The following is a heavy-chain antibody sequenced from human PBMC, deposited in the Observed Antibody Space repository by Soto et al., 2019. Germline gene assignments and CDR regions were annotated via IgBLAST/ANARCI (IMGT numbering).Heavy chain of an antibody. CDR1: GFTFSSYG. D-gene: IGHD6-13*01. CDR2: ISYDGSNK. CDR3: AKDRIYSSSLSFDY. Sequence: GGSLRLSCAASGFTFSSYGMHWVRQAPGKGLEWVAVISYDGSNKYYADSVKGRFTISRDNSKNTLYLQMNSLRAEDTAVYYCAKDRIYSSSLSFDYWGQGTLVTVSS. J-gene: IGHJ4*02. V-gene: IGHV3-30*18.